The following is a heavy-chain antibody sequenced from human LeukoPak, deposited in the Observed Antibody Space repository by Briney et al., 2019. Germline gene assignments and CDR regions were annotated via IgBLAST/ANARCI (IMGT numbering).Heavy chain of an antibody. CDR3: AKDQGYSSSFGTSDY. J-gene: IGHJ4*02. D-gene: IGHD6-6*01. V-gene: IGHV3-23*01. Sequence: GGSLRLSCAASGFTFSSYAMSWVRQAPGKGLEWVSAISGSGGSTYYADSAKGRFTISRDNSKNTLYLQMNSLRAEDTAVYYCAKDQGYSSSFGTSDYWGQGTLVTVSS. CDR2: ISGSGGST. CDR1: GFTFSSYA.